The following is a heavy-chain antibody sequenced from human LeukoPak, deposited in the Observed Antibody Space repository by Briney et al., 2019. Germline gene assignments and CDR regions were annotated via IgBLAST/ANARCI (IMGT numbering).Heavy chain of an antibody. V-gene: IGHV3-30*18. D-gene: IGHD6-13*01. J-gene: IGHJ4*02. Sequence: PGGSLRLSCAASGFTFSSYAMHWVRQAPGKGLEWVALTSYDGSNKYYADSVKGRFTISRDNSKNTLYLQMNSLRAEDTAVYYCAKDLRGSSWYFDYWGQGTLVTVSS. CDR3: AKDLRGSSWYFDY. CDR2: TSYDGSNK. CDR1: GFTFSSYA.